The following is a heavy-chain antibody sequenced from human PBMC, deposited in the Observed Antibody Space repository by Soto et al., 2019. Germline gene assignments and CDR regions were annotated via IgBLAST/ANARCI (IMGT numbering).Heavy chain of an antibody. V-gene: IGHV3-30*03. CDR3: ATDYDFWSASVNPYFDS. CDR1: GFTFAHYA. Sequence: GGSLRLSCAASGFTFAHYAMHWVRHSPGKGLEWVAFMAHDENRKLYSDSVKGRFTISRDNSKSTLYLQMSRLRAEDTAVYYCATDYDFWSASVNPYFDSWGLGTLVTASS. J-gene: IGHJ4*02. CDR2: MAHDENRK. D-gene: IGHD3-3*01.